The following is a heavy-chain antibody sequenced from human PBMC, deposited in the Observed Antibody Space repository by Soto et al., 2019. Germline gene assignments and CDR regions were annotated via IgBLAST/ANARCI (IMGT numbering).Heavy chain of an antibody. V-gene: IGHV3-43*01. D-gene: IGHD6-13*01. J-gene: IGHJ6*02. Sequence: QPWGSLRLSCAASGFTFDDYTMHWVRQAPWKCLEWVSLISLDGGSTYYADSVKFRFTISRDNSKNSLYLQMNSLRTEDTALYYCAKERDIAAAGNYYGMDVWGQGTTVTVSS. CDR1: GFTFDDYT. CDR2: ISLDGGST. CDR3: AKERDIAAAGNYYGMDV.